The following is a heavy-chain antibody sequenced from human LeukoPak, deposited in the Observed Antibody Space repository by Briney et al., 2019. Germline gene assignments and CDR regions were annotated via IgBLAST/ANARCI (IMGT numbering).Heavy chain of an antibody. V-gene: IGHV3-11*01. CDR2: ISSSGSTI. CDR1: GFTFSDYY. CDR3: AKDLRTMVATTEREFDY. J-gene: IGHJ4*02. D-gene: IGHD1-26*01. Sequence: GGSLRLSCVASGFTFSDYYMSWIRQAPGKGLEWVSYISSSGSTIYYADSMKGRFTISRDNAKNSLYLQMNSLRAEDTAVYYCAKDLRTMVATTEREFDYWGQGTLVTVSS.